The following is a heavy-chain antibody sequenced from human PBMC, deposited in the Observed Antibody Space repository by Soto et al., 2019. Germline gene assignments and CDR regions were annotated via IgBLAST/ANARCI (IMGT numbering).Heavy chain of an antibody. D-gene: IGHD5-12*01. CDR1: GGSVSSGSYY. CDR2: IYSSGST. V-gene: IGHV4-61*01. Sequence: QVQLQESGPGLVKPSETLSLTCTVSGGSVSSGSYYWSWLRQPPGKGLEGIGYIYSSGSTSYNPSLKSRVTISVDTSKIKFSLKLSSVTAADTAVYYCARDGDGYNYWGQGTLVTVSS. J-gene: IGHJ4*02. CDR3: ARDGDGYNY.